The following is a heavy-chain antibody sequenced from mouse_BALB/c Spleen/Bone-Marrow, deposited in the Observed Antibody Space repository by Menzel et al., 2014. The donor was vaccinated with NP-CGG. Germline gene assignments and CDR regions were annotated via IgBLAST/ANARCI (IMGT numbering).Heavy chain of an antibody. Sequence: QVQLKESGAELVRPGSSVWISCKASGYAFSSYWMNWVKQRPGQGLEWIGQIYPGDGDTNYNGNFKDKATLTVDRSSSTAFMQLSSLTSEDSAVYFCARWYRDPHFAMDYWGPGTSVTVSS. J-gene: IGHJ4*01. CDR3: ARWYRDPHFAMDY. D-gene: IGHD2-14*01. V-gene: IGHV1-80*01. CDR2: IYPGDGDT. CDR1: GYAFSSYW.